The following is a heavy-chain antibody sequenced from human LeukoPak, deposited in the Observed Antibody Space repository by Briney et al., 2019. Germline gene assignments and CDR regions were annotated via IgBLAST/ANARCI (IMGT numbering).Heavy chain of an antibody. CDR1: GGSISSGSYY. J-gene: IGHJ3*02. CDR3: ARFDKSGGYLGAFDI. Sequence: PSQTLSLTCTVSGGSISSGSYYWSWIRQPAGKGLEWIGRIYTSGSTNYNPSLKSRVTISVDTSKNQFSLKLSSVTAADTAVYYCARFDKSGGYLGAFDIWGQGTMVTVSS. D-gene: IGHD1-26*01. V-gene: IGHV4-61*02. CDR2: IYTSGST.